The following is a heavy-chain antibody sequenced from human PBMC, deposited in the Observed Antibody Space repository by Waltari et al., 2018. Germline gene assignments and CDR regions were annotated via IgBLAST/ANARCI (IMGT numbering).Heavy chain of an antibody. V-gene: IGHV4-31*03. CDR3: ARDLGDYYYYMDV. CDR1: GGSISSGGYY. D-gene: IGHD3-16*01. CDR2: IYYSVST. Sequence: QVQLQESGPGLVKPSQTLSLTCTVSGGSISSGGYYWSWIRQHPGKGLEWIGYIYYSVSTYYNPSLKSRVTISVDTSKNQFSLKLSSVTAADTAVYYCARDLGDYYYYMDVWGKGTTVTVSS. J-gene: IGHJ6*03.